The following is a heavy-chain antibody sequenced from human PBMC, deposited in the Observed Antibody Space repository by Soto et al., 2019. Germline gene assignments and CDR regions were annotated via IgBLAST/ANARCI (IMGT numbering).Heavy chain of an antibody. Sequence: QVQLVESGGGVVQPGRSLRLSCTASGFTFSTYAFHWVRQAPGKGLEWVAVLSADENNKYYADSVKGRFTISRDNSKSTLYLQMNSLRAEDTAVYYCARDLRKLRYFDYWGQGTLVTVS. CDR2: LSADENNK. J-gene: IGHJ4*02. V-gene: IGHV3-30-3*01. CDR3: ARDLRKLRYFDY. D-gene: IGHD3-9*01. CDR1: GFTFSTYA.